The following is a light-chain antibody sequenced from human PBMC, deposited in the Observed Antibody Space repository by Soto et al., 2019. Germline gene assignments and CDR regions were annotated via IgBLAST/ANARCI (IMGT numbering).Light chain of an antibody. Sequence: NFMLTQPHSVSESPGKKVIISCTRSSGNIGSNYVQWYQQRPGSAPTTLIYEDDQRPSGVPDRFSGSIDRSSNSASLTISGLKTEDEADYYCQSYDSSTPVVFGGGTKLTVL. V-gene: IGLV6-57*04. CDR2: EDD. CDR1: SGNIGSNY. J-gene: IGLJ2*01. CDR3: QSYDSSTPVV.